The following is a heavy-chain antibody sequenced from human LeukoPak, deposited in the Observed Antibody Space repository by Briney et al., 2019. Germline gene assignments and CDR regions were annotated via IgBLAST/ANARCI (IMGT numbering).Heavy chain of an antibody. CDR1: GFTFSSYS. CDR2: ISSSSSTI. D-gene: IGHD3-22*01. CDR3: ARALGYSSGYYFDY. J-gene: IGHJ4*02. Sequence: PGGSLRLSCAASGFTFSSYSMNWVRQAPGKGLEWVSYISSSSSTIYYADSVKGRFTISRDNAKNSLYLQMNSLRAEDTAVYYCARALGYSSGYYFDYWGQGTLVTVSS. V-gene: IGHV3-48*01.